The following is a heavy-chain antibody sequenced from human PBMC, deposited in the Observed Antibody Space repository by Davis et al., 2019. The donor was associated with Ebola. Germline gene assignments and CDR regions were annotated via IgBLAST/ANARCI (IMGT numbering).Heavy chain of an antibody. V-gene: IGHV5-51*01. CDR1: GYRFTSYW. CDR3: ASLRRTITGMDDGFDI. D-gene: IGHD2-8*02. J-gene: IGHJ3*02. Sequence: GESLKISCKTSGYRFTSYWIGWVRQMPGKGLEWMGIIYGDSDTRYSPSFRGQVTISADKSMKTAFLQWSSLKASDSGMYYCASLRRTITGMDDGFDIWGQGTMVTVSS. CDR2: IYGDSDT.